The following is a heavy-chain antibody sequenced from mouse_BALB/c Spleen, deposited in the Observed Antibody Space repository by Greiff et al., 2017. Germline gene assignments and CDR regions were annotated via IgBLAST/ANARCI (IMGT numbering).Heavy chain of an antibody. CDR1: GFNIKDTY. CDR2: IDPANGNT. V-gene: IGHV14-3*02. J-gene: IGHJ2*01. D-gene: IGHD3-1*01. CDR3: GRLGY. Sequence: EVQVVESGAELVKPGASVKLSCTASGFNIKDTYMHGVKQRPEQGLEWIGRIDPANGNTKYDPKFQGKATITADTSSNTAYLQLSSLTSEDTAVYYGGRLGYWGQGTTLTVSS.